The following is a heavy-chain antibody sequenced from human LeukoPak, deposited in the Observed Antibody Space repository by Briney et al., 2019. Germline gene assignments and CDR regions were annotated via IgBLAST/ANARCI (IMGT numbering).Heavy chain of an antibody. CDR1: GYTFTGYY. Sequence: ASVKVSCKASGYTFTGYYMHWVRQAPGQGLEWMGWINPNSGGTNCAQKFQGRVTMTRDTSISTAYMELSRLRSDDTAVCYCARAYSSGWYRLDVWGKGTTVTVSS. D-gene: IGHD6-19*01. V-gene: IGHV1-2*02. J-gene: IGHJ6*04. CDR3: ARAYSSGWYRLDV. CDR2: INPNSGGT.